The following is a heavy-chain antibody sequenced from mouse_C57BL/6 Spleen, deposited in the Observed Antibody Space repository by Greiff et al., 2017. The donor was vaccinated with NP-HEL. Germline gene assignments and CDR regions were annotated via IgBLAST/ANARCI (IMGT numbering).Heavy chain of an antibody. V-gene: IGHV5-4*01. CDR1: GFTFSSYA. D-gene: IGHD1-1*01. J-gene: IGHJ2*01. Sequence: EVKLMESGGGLVKPGGSLKLSCAASGFTFSSYAMSWVRQTPEKRLEWVATISDGGSYTYYPDNVKGRFTIARDNAKNNLYLQMSHLKSEDTAMYYCARDNYGSSCCFDYWGQGTTLTVSS. CDR2: ISDGGSYT. CDR3: ARDNYGSSCCFDY.